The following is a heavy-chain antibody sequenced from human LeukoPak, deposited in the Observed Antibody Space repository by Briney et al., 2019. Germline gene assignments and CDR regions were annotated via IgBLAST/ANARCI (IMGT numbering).Heavy chain of an antibody. CDR1: GYTFTSYV. D-gene: IGHD2-2*01. Sequence: ASVKVSCKASGYTFTSYVIHWVRQAPGQRLEWMGWINAGNGNTKYSQEFQDRVTITRDTSASTVYMELSSLRSGDTAVYYCARVTGGRYCSTTSCYVRGWFDPWGQGTLVTVSS. J-gene: IGHJ5*02. V-gene: IGHV1-3*03. CDR2: INAGNGNT. CDR3: ARVTGGRYCSTTSCYVRGWFDP.